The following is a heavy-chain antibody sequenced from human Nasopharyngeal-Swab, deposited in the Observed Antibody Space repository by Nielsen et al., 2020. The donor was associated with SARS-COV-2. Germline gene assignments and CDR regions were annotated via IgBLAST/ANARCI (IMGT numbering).Heavy chain of an antibody. CDR3: TTDPDIVAMPYFDY. CDR1: GFTFSNAW. Sequence: GESLKISCAASGFTFSNAWMSWVRQAPGKGLEWVGRIKSKTDGGTTDYAAPVKGRFTISRDDSKNTLYLQMNSLKTEDTAVYYCTTDPDIVAMPYFDYWGQGTLVTVSS. CDR2: IKSKTDGGTT. J-gene: IGHJ4*02. V-gene: IGHV3-15*01. D-gene: IGHD5-12*01.